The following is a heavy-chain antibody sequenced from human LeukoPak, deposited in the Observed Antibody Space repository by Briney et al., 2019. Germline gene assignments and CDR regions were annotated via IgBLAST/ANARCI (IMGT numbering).Heavy chain of an antibody. J-gene: IGHJ4*02. CDR3: ARDPGGWVLGQYSSGWLDY. CDR1: GFTVSSNY. D-gene: IGHD6-19*01. V-gene: IGHV3-66*01. Sequence: PGGSLRLSCAASGFTVSSNYMSWVRQAPGKGLEWVSVIYSGGSRYYADSVKGRFTISRDNAKNSLYLQMNSLRAEDTAVYYCARDPGGWVLGQYSSGWLDYWGQGTLVTVSS. CDR2: IYSGGSR.